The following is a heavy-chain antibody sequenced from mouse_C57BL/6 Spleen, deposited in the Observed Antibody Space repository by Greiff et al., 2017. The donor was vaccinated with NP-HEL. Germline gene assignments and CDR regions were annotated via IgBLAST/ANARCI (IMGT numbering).Heavy chain of an antibody. CDR2: IRSKSNNYAT. V-gene: IGHV10-1*01. Sequence: EVKLMESGGGLVQPKGSLKLSCAASGFSFNTYAMNWVRQAPGKGLEWVARIRSKSNNYATYYADSVKDRFTISRDDSESMLYLQMNNLKTEDTAMYYCVSSYYYSNYFYYAMDYWGQGTSVTVSS. J-gene: IGHJ4*01. CDR1: GFSFNTYA. CDR3: VSSYYYSNYFYYAMDY. D-gene: IGHD2-5*01.